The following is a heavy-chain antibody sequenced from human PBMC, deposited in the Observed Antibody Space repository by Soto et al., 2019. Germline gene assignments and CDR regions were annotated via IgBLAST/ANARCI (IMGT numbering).Heavy chain of an antibody. D-gene: IGHD3-10*01. V-gene: IGHV3-73*01. CDR3: TRLISAAQYY. J-gene: IGHJ4*02. CDR2: IRDRAYNYAT. Sequence: EVLLVESGGGLVQPGGSLKLSCAASGFVFKDSSIHWVRQASGKGLEWVGRIRDRAYNYATAYAASVEGRFTISRDDSDNTAYLHMSSLKTEDTAIYYCTRLISAAQYYWGQGTLVTVSS. CDR1: GFVFKDSS.